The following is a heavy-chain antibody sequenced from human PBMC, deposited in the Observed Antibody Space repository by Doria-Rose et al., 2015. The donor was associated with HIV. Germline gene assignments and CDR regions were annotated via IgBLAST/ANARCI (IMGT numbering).Heavy chain of an antibody. D-gene: IGHD3-3*01. V-gene: IGHV4-31*03. CDR3: ARMGSYRELDY. CDR1: GASVSSRVYY. CDR2: TYYTGTS. J-gene: IGHJ4*02. Sequence: LSLTCSLSGASVSSRVYYLTWIRQVPGKGLESLGYTYYTGTSDYSPSLKSRLNMAVDTSKNQFSLKLSFVTVADTAVYYCARMGSYRELDYWGQGARGIGSA.